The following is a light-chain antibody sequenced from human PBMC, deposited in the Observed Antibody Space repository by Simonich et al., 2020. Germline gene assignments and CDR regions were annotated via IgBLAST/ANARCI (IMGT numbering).Light chain of an antibody. J-gene: IGLJ1*01. CDR1: SSDVGGNNY. CDR2: EVS. CDR3: CSYAGSYTYV. V-gene: IGLV2-11*01. Sequence: QSALTQPRSVSGSPGQSVTISCTGTSSDVGGNNYVSWYQQHPGKAPTLRLYEVSKPPSGVPDRFSGSKSGNTASLTISGLQAEDEADDYCCSYAGSYTYVFGTGTKVTVL.